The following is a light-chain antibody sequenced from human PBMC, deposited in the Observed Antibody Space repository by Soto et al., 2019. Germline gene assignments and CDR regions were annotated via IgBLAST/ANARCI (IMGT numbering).Light chain of an antibody. CDR1: QSISGTH. Sequence: EIVLTQSPGTLSLSPGERATLSCRAIQSISGTHLAWYQHRPGQAPRPLIYATSNRATGVPDRFSGSGSGTDFTLTISRLEPEDFAVYFCRQYDSSPPMYTFGQGTKLEIK. CDR2: ATS. V-gene: IGKV3-20*01. J-gene: IGKJ2*01. CDR3: RQYDSSPPMYT.